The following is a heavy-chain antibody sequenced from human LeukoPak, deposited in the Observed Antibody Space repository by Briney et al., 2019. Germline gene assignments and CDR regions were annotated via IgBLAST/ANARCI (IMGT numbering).Heavy chain of an antibody. J-gene: IGHJ4*02. V-gene: IGHV1-2*06. Sequence: ASVTVSCKVVAYDFTGYHIHWVRQAPGQGPEWMGRLNPNTGHAVYAFKFQGRVTITRDTSSSTAYMEVTRLTSDDTALYYCARDRDGADRIILWGQGTLVTVSS. CDR2: LNPNTGHA. CDR3: ARDRDGADRIIL. D-gene: IGHD5-24*01. CDR1: AYDFTGYH.